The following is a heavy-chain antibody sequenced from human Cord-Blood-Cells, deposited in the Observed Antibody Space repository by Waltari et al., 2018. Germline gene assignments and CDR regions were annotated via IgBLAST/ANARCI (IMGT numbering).Heavy chain of an antibody. CDR2: IYSGGST. J-gene: IGHJ3*02. Sequence: EVQLVESGGGLVQPGGSLRLSCASSGFTVRSNYMSWVRQAPGKGLEWCSVIYSGGSTYYADSVKGRFTISRHNSKNTLYLQMNSLRAEDTAVYYCARDQSDAFDIWGQGTMVTVSS. CDR1: GFTVRSNY. CDR3: ARDQSDAFDI. V-gene: IGHV3-53*04.